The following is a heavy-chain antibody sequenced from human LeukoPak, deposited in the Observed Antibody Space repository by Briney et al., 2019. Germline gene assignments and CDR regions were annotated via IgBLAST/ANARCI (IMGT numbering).Heavy chain of an antibody. J-gene: IGHJ5*02. CDR2: ISGSGGST. Sequence: PGGSLRLSCAASGFTFCSYAMSWVRQAPGKGLEWVSGISGSGGSTNYADSVKGRFTISRDNSKNTLYLQMNSLRAEDTAIYYCARDSHSSNWLNWFDPWGQGTLVTVSS. D-gene: IGHD6-13*01. CDR3: ARDSHSSNWLNWFDP. CDR1: GFTFCSYA. V-gene: IGHV3-23*01.